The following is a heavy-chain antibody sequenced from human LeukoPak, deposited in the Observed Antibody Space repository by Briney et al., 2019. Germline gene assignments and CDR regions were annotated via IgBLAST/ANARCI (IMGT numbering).Heavy chain of an antibody. CDR1: GGFISSGDYY. D-gene: IGHD2-8*01. CDR2: IYYSGST. J-gene: IGHJ3*02. V-gene: IGHV4-30-4*01. CDR3: ARVLRPTTFAFDI. Sequence: SQTLSLTCTVSGGFISSGDYYWSWIRQPPGKGLEWIGYIYYSGSTYYNPSLKSRVTISVDTSKNQFSLKLSSVTAADTAVYYCARVLRPTTFAFDIWGQGTMVTVSS.